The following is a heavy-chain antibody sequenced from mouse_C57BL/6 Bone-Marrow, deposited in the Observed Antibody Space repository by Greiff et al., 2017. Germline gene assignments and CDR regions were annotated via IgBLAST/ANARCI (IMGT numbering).Heavy chain of an antibody. V-gene: IGHV5-6*01. D-gene: IGHD2-2*01. Sequence: EVKLVESGGDLVKPGGSLKLSCAASGFTFSSYGMSWVRQTPDKRLEWVATISSGGSYTYYPDSVKGRFTISRDNAKNTLYLQMSSPKSEDTAMYYCARQGLWLRHDYWGQGTTLTVSS. CDR1: GFTFSSYG. CDR2: ISSGGSYT. CDR3: ARQGLWLRHDY. J-gene: IGHJ2*01.